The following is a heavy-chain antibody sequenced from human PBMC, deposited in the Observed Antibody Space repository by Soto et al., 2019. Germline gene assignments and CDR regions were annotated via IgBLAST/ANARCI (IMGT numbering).Heavy chain of an antibody. J-gene: IGHJ4*02. D-gene: IGHD5-12*01. V-gene: IGHV4-39*01. CDR3: ARPGYSGYEKVGFDY. CDR1: GGSISSSSYY. Sequence: SETLSLTCTVSGGSISSSSYYWGWIRQPPGKGLEWIGSIYYSGSTYYNPSLKSRVTISVDTSKNQFSLKLSSVTAADTAVYYCARPGYSGYEKVGFDYWGQGTLVTVSS. CDR2: IYYSGST.